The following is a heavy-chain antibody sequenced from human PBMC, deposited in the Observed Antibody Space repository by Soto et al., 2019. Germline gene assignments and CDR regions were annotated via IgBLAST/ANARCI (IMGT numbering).Heavy chain of an antibody. CDR2: INHSGST. D-gene: IGHD3-22*01. J-gene: IGHJ4*02. V-gene: IGHV4-34*01. CDR3: ASKDSSGYPY. CDR1: GGSFSGYY. Sequence: QVQLHQWGAVLLKPSETLSLTCAVYGGSFSGYYWSWIRQPPGKGLEWIGEINHSGSTNYNPSLKSRVTISVDTSKNQFSLKLSSVTAADTAVYHCASKDSSGYPYWGQGTLVTVSS.